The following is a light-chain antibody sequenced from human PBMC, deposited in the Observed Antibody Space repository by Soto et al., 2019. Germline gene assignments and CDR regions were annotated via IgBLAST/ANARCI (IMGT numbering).Light chain of an antibody. Sequence: EIVFTQSPATLSLSPGEGATLSCRASQSVGSLLAWYQQKPGQAPRLVIYDASNRATGIPARFSGSGSGTDFTLTISSLEPEDFAVYYCQQRSNWPITFGQGTRLEIK. CDR1: QSVGSL. CDR2: DAS. V-gene: IGKV3-11*01. CDR3: QQRSNWPIT. J-gene: IGKJ5*01.